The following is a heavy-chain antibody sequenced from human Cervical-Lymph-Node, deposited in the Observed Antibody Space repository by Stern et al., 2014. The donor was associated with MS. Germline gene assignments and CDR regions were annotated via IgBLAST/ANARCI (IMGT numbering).Heavy chain of an antibody. V-gene: IGHV2-70*01. CDR1: GFSLSTTGMC. J-gene: IGHJ4*02. CDR3: VHAREGYYFDY. D-gene: IGHD2-21*01. Sequence: QVTLRESGPALVKPTQTLTLTCTFSGFSLSTTGMCLSWIRQPPGKALEWLALLDWDGDKYYSTALKTRLTISKDTSKNQVVLTMTNMAPLDTATYFCVHAREGYYFDYWGQGIPVTVSS. CDR2: LDWDGDK.